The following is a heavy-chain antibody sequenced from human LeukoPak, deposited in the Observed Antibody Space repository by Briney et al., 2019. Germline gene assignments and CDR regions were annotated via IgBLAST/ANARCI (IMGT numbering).Heavy chain of an antibody. CDR3: ARDSSPDIVVVPATNYHYYYMDV. V-gene: IGHV3-48*04. J-gene: IGHJ6*03. Sequence: GGSLRLSCAASGFTFSSYSMNWVRQAPGKGLEWVSYISSSSSTIYYADSVKGRFTISRDNAKNSLYLQMNSLRAEDTAVYYCARDSSPDIVVVPATNYHYYYMDVWGKGTTVTVSS. CDR1: GFTFSSYS. CDR2: ISSSSSTI. D-gene: IGHD2-2*01.